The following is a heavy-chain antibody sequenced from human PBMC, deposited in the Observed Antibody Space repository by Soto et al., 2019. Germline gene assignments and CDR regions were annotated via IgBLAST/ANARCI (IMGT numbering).Heavy chain of an antibody. CDR1: GFSLSAYG. V-gene: IGHV3-30*18. J-gene: IGHJ3*02. D-gene: IGHD2-21*02. CDR3: AKECGGDCHDAFDI. CDR2: ISFDGSTQ. Sequence: QVQLVESGGGVGQPGRSLRLSCAASGFSLSAYGMHWVHQAPGKGLEWVAVISFDGSTQYYADSVKGRFTISRDISKNTLYLQMNSLRAEDTAVYYCAKECGGDCHDAFDIWGQGTMVTVSS.